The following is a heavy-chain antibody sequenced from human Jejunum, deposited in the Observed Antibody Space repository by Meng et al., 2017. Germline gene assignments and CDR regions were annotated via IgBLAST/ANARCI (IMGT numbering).Heavy chain of an antibody. V-gene: IGHV3-30*07. CDR3: ARDMSDVGSGYRMCDY. Sequence: GESLKISCAASGFTFSRYSMHWVRQAPGKGPEWVAVIAYDGSNKNFADSVKGRFIISRDDSKNTVDLQMSSLRADDTAIYYCARDMSDVGSGYRMCDYWGQGTLVTVSS. CDR2: IAYDGSNK. D-gene: IGHD6-13*01. CDR1: GFTFSRYS. J-gene: IGHJ4*02.